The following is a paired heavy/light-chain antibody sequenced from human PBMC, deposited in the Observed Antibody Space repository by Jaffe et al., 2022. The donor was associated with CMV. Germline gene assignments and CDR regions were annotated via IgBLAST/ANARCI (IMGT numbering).Heavy chain of an antibody. J-gene: IGHJ4*02. V-gene: IGHV1-18*01. CDR2: INPYNGNT. CDR1: GYTFTSYP. Sequence: QVQLVQSGAEVKKPGASVKVSCRASGYTFTSYPINWVRQAPGQGLEWMGWINPYNGNTMYDQKFQGRVTMTTDTSTSTAYMELRSLRSDDTAMYFCAGQIFGVILWGQGTLVTVSS. D-gene: IGHD3-3*01. CDR3: AGQIFGVIL.
Light chain of an antibody. Sequence: SSELTQPPSVSVSPGQTARITCSGDALAKQYVNWHQQKPGQAPALVIYKDTERPSGIPERFSGSRSGTTVTLTISGVQAEDAADYYCQSGDSSVTSWLFGGGTKLTVL. V-gene: IGLV3-25*03. CDR3: QSGDSSVTSWL. CDR2: KDT. J-gene: IGLJ3*02. CDR1: ALAKQY.